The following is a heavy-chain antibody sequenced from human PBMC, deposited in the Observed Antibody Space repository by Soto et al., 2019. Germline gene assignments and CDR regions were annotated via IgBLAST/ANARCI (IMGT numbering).Heavy chain of an antibody. V-gene: IGHV4-59*08. D-gene: IGHD3-16*01. J-gene: IGHJ6*03. Sequence: QVQLQESGPGLVKPSETLSLSCSVSGGSISGHYWSWVRQTPGKGLEWIGYMYYSGSTKYNPSLKSLVTISLDTPKNHFSLMLTSVTAADTAVYYCARGPYYDLIWNYYYMDVWGKGTTVTVSS. CDR1: GGSISGHY. CDR3: ARGPYYDLIWNYYYMDV. CDR2: MYYSGST.